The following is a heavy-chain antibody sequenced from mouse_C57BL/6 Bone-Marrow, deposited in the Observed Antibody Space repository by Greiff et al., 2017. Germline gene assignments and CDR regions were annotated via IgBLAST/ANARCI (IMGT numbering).Heavy chain of an antibody. V-gene: IGHV1-76*01. CDR1: GYTFTDYY. Sequence: QVTLKESGAELVRPGASVKLSCKASGYTFTDYYINWVKHRPGQGLEWIARIYPGSGNTYYNEKFKGKATLTAEKSSSTAYMQLSSLTSEDSAVYFCARTLYYYGSRDWFAYWGQGTLVTVSA. D-gene: IGHD1-1*01. CDR3: ARTLYYYGSRDWFAY. J-gene: IGHJ3*01. CDR2: IYPGSGNT.